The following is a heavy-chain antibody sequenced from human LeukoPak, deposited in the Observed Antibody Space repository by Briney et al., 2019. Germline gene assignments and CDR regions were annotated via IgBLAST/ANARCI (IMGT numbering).Heavy chain of an antibody. D-gene: IGHD3-3*01. CDR3: TTQSPSTIFGVVIHYYYYMDV. V-gene: IGHV3-15*01. CDR1: GSTFSNAW. CDR2: IKSKTDGGTT. J-gene: IGHJ6*03. Sequence: KAGGSLRLSCAASGSTFSNAWMSWVRQAPGKGLEWVGRIKSKTDGGTTDYAAPVKGRFTISRDDSKNTLYLQMNSLKTEDTAVYYCTTQSPSTIFGVVIHYYYYMDVWGKGTTVTVSS.